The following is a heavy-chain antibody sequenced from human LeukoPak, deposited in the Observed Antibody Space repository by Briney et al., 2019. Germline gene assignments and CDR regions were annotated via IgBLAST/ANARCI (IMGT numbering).Heavy chain of an antibody. D-gene: IGHD3-3*01. CDR1: GFTFSSYA. Sequence: GRSLRLSCAASGFTFSSYAMHWVRQAPGKGLEWVAVISYDGSNKYYADSVKGRFTTSRDNSKNTLYLQMNSLRAEDTAVYYCARERLTIFGVASDAFDIWGQGTMVTVSS. CDR3: ARERLTIFGVASDAFDI. V-gene: IGHV3-30-3*01. J-gene: IGHJ3*02. CDR2: ISYDGSNK.